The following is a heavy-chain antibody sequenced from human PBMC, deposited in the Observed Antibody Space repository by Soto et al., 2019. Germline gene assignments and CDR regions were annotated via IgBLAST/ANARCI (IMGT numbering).Heavy chain of an antibody. CDR2: IKEDGSEK. Sequence: EAQLVQSGGGLIQPGGSLRLSCTASGLILNRHWMSWVRQTPEKGLQWVGNIKEDGSEKYYEDSVKGRFTISRDNAKNSLFLQMNSLRAEDRAIYYCARDDYGYAYWGQGTRVTVSS. D-gene: IGHD5-12*01. J-gene: IGHJ4*02. V-gene: IGHV3-7*04. CDR1: GLILNRHW. CDR3: ARDDYGYAY.